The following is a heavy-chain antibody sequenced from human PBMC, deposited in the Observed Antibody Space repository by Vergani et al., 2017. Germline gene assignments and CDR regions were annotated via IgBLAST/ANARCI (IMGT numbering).Heavy chain of an antibody. CDR3: AREGQXQEPGTDYSSSWPKAPRFDP. Sequence: QVQLVQSGAEVKKPGSSVKVSCKASGGTFSSYTISWVRQAPGQGLEWMGRIIPILGIANYAQKFQGRVTITADKSTSTAYMELSSLRSEDTAVYYCAREGQXQEPGTDYSSSWPKAPRFDPWGQGTLVTVSS. CDR1: GGTFSSYT. D-gene: IGHD6-13*01. CDR2: IIPILGIA. V-gene: IGHV1-69*08. J-gene: IGHJ5*02.